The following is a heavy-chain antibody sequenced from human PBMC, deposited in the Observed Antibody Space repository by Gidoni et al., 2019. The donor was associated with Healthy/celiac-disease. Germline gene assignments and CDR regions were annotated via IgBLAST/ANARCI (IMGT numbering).Heavy chain of an antibody. D-gene: IGHD3-10*01. CDR3: ARGRLLWFGLSRGGFDY. CDR2: INHSGST. Sequence: QVQLQQWGAGLLKPSETLSLTCAVYGGSFSGYYWSWIRQPPGKGLEWIGEINHSGSTNYNPSLKSRVTISVDTSKNQFSLKLSSVTAADTAVYYCARGRLLWFGLSRGGFDYWGQGTLVTVSS. CDR1: GGSFSGYY. V-gene: IGHV4-34*01. J-gene: IGHJ4*02.